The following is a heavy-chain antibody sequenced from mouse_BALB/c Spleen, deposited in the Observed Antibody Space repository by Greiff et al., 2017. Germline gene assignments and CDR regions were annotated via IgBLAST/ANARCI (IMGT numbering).Heavy chain of an antibody. CDR3: ARGNPWFAY. V-gene: IGHV1-82*01. D-gene: IGHD2-1*01. Sequence: QVQLKQSGPELVKPGASVKISCKASGYAFSSSWMNWVKQRPGQGLEWIGRIYSGDGDTNYNGKFKGKATLTADKSSSTAYMQLSSLTSVDSAVYFCARGNPWFAYWGQGTLVTVSA. CDR1: GYAFSSSW. CDR2: IYSGDGDT. J-gene: IGHJ3*01.